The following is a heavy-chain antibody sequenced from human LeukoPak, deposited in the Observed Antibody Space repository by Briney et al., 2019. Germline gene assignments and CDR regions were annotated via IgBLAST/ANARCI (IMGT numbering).Heavy chain of an antibody. V-gene: IGHV3-30-3*01. J-gene: IGHJ6*04. CDR3: ARDQIPLLRFLEWLFGDV. D-gene: IGHD3-3*01. CDR1: GLTFSSYA. CDR2: ISYDGSNK. Sequence: PGRSLRLSCAASGLTFSSYAMHWVRQAPGKGLEWVAVISYDGSNKYYADSVKGRFTISRDNSKNTLYLQMNSLRAEDTAVYYCARDQIPLLRFLEWLFGDVWGKGTTVTVSS.